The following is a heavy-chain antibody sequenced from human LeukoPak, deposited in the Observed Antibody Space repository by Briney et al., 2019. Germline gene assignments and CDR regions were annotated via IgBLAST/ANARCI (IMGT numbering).Heavy chain of an antibody. V-gene: IGHV3-74*01. CDR1: GFTFSNYW. J-gene: IGHJ4*02. Sequence: PGGSLRLSCVGSGFTFSNYWMHWVRQAPGKGPVWVSRIYADGTDTTYADSVKGRFTISRDNAKNTLYLQMNSLRAEDTAVYYCATNRDYAFDNWGQGTLVTVSS. D-gene: IGHD4/OR15-4a*01. CDR3: ATNRDYAFDN. CDR2: IYADGTDT.